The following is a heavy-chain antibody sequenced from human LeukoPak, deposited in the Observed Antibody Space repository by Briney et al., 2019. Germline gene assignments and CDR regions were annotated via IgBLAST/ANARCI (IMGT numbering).Heavy chain of an antibody. V-gene: IGHV4-34*01. CDR1: GGSFSGYY. Sequence: ASETLSLTCAVYGGSFSGYYWSWIRQPPGKGLEWIGEINHSGSTNYNPSLKSRVTISVDTSKNQFSLKLSSVTAADTAVYYCARVSDYDILTGQGGYFDYWGQGTLVTVSS. D-gene: IGHD3-9*01. J-gene: IGHJ4*02. CDR2: INHSGST. CDR3: ARVSDYDILTGQGGYFDY.